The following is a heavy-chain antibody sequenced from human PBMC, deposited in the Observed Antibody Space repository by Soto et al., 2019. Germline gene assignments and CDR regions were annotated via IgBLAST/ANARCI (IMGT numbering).Heavy chain of an antibody. CDR1: GFTFSSYG. CDR2: IWYDGSNK. V-gene: IGHV3-33*01. CDR3: ARVPTVTPVFFDY. D-gene: IGHD4-17*01. Sequence: QVQLVESGGGVVQPGRSLRLSCAASGFTFSSYGMHCVRQAPAKGLERVAVIWYDGSNKYYADSVKGRFTISRDNSQNTLYLQMNSLRAEDTAVYYCARVPTVTPVFFDYWGQGTLVTVSS. J-gene: IGHJ4*02.